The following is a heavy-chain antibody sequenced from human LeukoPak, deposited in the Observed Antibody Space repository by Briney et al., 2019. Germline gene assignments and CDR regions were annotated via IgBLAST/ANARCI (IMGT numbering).Heavy chain of an antibody. Sequence: SETLSLTCTVSGGSISSSSYYWGWIRQPPGKGLEWIGSMYFDRSTYYNPSLKGRVTISVDTSKNHFSLKLSSVTAADTAVYYCARAGGDDAFDIWGQGTMVTVSS. J-gene: IGHJ3*02. D-gene: IGHD2-21*02. CDR3: ARAGGDDAFDI. CDR2: MYFDRST. CDR1: GGSISSSSYY. V-gene: IGHV4-39*07.